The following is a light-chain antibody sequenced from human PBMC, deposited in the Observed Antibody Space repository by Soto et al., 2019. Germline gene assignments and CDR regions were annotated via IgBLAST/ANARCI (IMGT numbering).Light chain of an antibody. J-gene: IGKJ5*01. CDR3: QHYVNSPAIT. Sequence: EIVLTQSPGTLSLSPGERATLSCRASQSVSSSYLAWYQQKPGQAPRLLIYGASSRATGIPDRFSGSGSGTDFTLTISRLEPEDFAVDYCQHYVNSPAITFGQGSRLEIK. V-gene: IGKV3-20*01. CDR1: QSVSSSY. CDR2: GAS.